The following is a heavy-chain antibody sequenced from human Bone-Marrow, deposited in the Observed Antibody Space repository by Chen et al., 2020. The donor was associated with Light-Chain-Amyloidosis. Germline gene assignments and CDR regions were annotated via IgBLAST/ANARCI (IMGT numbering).Heavy chain of an antibody. CDR1: GFTFGRYW. J-gene: IGHJ3*02. Sequence: EVQLVESGGGLVQPGESLRLSCAASGFTFGRYWMTWVRQAPGRGLEWVSTIRGSGGSRYYGDSVKGRLTISRDNSKNALFLQMNSLRAEDTAVYYCAKDISYDDILPGYPADAFDIWGQGTMVTVSS. CDR2: IRGSGGSR. CDR3: AKDISYDDILPGYPADAFDI. D-gene: IGHD3-9*01. V-gene: IGHV3-23*04.